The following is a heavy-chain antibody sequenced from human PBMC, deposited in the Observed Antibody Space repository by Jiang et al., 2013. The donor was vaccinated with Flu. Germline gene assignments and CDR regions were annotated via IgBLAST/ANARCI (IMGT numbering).Heavy chain of an antibody. Sequence: LLKPSETLSLTCTVSGGSISSSSYYWGWIRQPPGKGLEWIGSIYYSGSTYYNPSLKSRVTISVDTSKNQFSLKLSSVTAADTAVYYCARLNPRSAYSNYGYGMDVWGQGTTVTVSS. D-gene: IGHD4-11*01. CDR2: IYYSGST. J-gene: IGHJ6*02. CDR1: GGSISSSSYY. V-gene: IGHV4-39*01. CDR3: ARLNPRSAYSNYGYGMDV.